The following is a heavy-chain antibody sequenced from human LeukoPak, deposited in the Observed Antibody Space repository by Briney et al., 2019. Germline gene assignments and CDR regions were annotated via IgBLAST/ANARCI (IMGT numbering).Heavy chain of an antibody. J-gene: IGHJ4*02. D-gene: IGHD3-3*01. Sequence: SETLSLTFTVSGGSISSSGYYWGWIRPPPGKGLEWIGRVYYSGSTYYNPAPQSRVTISVDTSNNQFSLKLNFVTAADTAVYFCARVGRYYDFWSGYYTGIPYYFDYWGQGTLATVSS. CDR1: GGSISSSGYY. CDR3: ARVGRYYDFWSGYYTGIPYYFDY. V-gene: IGHV4-39*07. CDR2: VYYSGST.